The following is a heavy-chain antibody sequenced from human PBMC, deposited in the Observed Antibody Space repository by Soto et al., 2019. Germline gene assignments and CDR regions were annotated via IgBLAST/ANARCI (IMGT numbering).Heavy chain of an antibody. Sequence: SETLSLTCTVSGASIRNTKNYWGWIRQSPGKGLEWIVTISNSGSTYYNPSLKSRVTISVDTSKNQFSLKLSSVTAADTAVYYCARASPVVTDVWGQGTTVTVSS. V-gene: IGHV4-39*07. CDR1: GASIRNTKNY. CDR2: ISNSGST. D-gene: IGHD5-18*01. J-gene: IGHJ6*02. CDR3: ARASPVVTDV.